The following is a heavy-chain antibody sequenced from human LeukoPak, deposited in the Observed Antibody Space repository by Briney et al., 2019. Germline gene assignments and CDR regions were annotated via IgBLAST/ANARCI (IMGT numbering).Heavy chain of an antibody. CDR2: MDPNRGNT. D-gene: IGHD3-22*01. V-gene: IGHV1-8*02. Sequence: ASVKVSCKASGYTFTSYDINWVRQAPGQGLEWMGWMDPNRGNTGYAHKFQGRVTMARSTSVSTAYMELSSLTSEDTAVYYCARGFDSSDSYFSGTFDYWGQGTLVTVSS. CDR3: ARGFDSSDSYFSGTFDY. J-gene: IGHJ4*02. CDR1: GYTFTSYD.